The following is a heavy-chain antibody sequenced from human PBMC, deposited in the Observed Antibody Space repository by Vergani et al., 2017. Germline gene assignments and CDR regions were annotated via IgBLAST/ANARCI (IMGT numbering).Heavy chain of an antibody. V-gene: IGHV1-46*03. CDR2: IIPSGGHP. J-gene: IGHJ4*02. CDR3: SRGGYGILNGYRY. Sequence: QVQVVQSGAEVKKSGASVKVSCKTSGYTFSNNYMHWVRQAPGQGLEWSGIIIPSGGHPNYAQDFQGRVTMTRDTSTSTVYMELSSLGSKDTAIYYCSRGGYGILNGYRYWGQGTLVTVSA. D-gene: IGHD3-9*01. CDR1: GYTFSNNY.